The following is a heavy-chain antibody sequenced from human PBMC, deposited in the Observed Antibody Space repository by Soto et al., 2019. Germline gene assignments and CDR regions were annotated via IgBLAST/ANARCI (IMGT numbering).Heavy chain of an antibody. D-gene: IGHD6-19*01. Sequence: QVQLVESGGGVVQPGRSLRLSCAASGFIFSGYGMHWVRQAPGKGLEWVAAIWYDGSNENYADSVKGRFTISRDNSKNPLYLQMSSLRAEVKSVYYCTRRFSDGWYSDYWGQGTLVTVSS. V-gene: IGHV3-33*01. J-gene: IGHJ4*02. CDR1: GFIFSGYG. CDR3: TRRFSDGWYSDY. CDR2: IWYDGSNE.